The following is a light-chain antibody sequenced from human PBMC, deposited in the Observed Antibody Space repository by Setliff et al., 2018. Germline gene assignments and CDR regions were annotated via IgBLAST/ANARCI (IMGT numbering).Light chain of an antibody. Sequence: ALTQPASVSGSPGQSITISCTGTSSDVGGYNYVSWYQQHPGKAPKLMIYDVSKRPSGVSNRFSGSKSGNTASLTISGLQAEDEADYYCSSYISSSTFVFGTGTKV. CDR3: SSYISSSTFV. V-gene: IGLV2-14*01. CDR1: SSDVGGYNY. CDR2: DVS. J-gene: IGLJ1*01.